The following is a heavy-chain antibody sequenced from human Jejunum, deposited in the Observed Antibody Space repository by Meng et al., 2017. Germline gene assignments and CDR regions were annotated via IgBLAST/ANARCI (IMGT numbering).Heavy chain of an antibody. J-gene: IGHJ4*02. CDR2: IMPIVGTA. Sequence: QVKLVHSGAEVKKPGSSVKVSCKAARDTCNTYAINWLRQAPGQGLEWMGGIMPIVGTAKFAQKFQARVTITADTSTTTAYMELSSLTSEDTAVYYCARGAFSSDNRFDYWGQGKLVTVSS. D-gene: IGHD5-18*01. CDR1: RDTCNTYA. CDR3: ARGAFSSDNRFDY. V-gene: IGHV1-69*10.